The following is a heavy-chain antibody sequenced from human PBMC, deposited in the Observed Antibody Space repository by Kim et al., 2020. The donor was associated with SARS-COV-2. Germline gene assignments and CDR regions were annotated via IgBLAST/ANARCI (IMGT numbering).Heavy chain of an antibody. CDR3: ARVQARWFGEAYYHYGMDV. Sequence: GGSLRLSCAASGFTFSSYDMHWVRQATGKGLEWVSAIGTAGDTYYPGSVKGRFTISRENAKNSLYLQMNSLRAGDTAVYYCARVQARWFGEAYYHYGMDVWGQGNPVTVSS. J-gene: IGHJ6*02. CDR1: GFTFSSYD. D-gene: IGHD3-10*01. V-gene: IGHV3-13*01. CDR2: IGTAGDT.